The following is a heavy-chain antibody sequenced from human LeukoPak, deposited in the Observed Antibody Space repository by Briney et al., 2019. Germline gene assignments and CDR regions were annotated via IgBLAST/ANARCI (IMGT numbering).Heavy chain of an antibody. CDR2: IYTSGST. CDR1: GGSLSSYY. D-gene: IGHD1/OR15-1a*01. V-gene: IGHV4-4*07. CDR3: ARVNTFYYGMDV. J-gene: IGHJ6*02. Sequence: SETLSLTCTVSGGSLSSYYWSWLRQPAGKGLEWIGRIYTSGSTNYNPSLKSRVTMSVDTSKNQFSLKLSSVTAADTAAYYCARVNTFYYGMDVWGQGTTVTVSS.